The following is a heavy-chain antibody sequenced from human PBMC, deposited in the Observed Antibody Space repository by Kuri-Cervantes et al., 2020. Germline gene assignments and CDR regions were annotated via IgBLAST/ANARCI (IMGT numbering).Heavy chain of an antibody. D-gene: IGHD3-16*01. J-gene: IGHJ6*03. Sequence: GESLKISCAASGFTFSTYGMHWVRQAPGKGLEWVAVIWYDGSNKYYADSVKGRFTISRDNSKNTLYLKMNSLRLENTAVYYCARAIVENYDYVWGSSSHPRYYYYMDVWGKGTTVTVSS. CDR1: GFTFSTYG. CDR3: ARAIVENYDYVWGSSSHPRYYYYMDV. CDR2: IWYDGSNK. V-gene: IGHV3-33*08.